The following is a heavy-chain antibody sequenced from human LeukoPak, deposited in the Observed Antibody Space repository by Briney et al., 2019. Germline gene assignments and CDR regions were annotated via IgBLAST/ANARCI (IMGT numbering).Heavy chain of an antibody. CDR2: INYSGST. CDR1: GASISGSTYY. Sequence: PSETLSLTCTVSGASISGSTYYWDWIRQPPGKGLEWIGSINYSGSTYYNQSLKSRVTISADTSKNQFSLKLSSVAAADTAVYYCAREIYRVADYWGQGTLVTVSS. V-gene: IGHV4-39*07. D-gene: IGHD2/OR15-2a*01. CDR3: AREIYRVADY. J-gene: IGHJ4*02.